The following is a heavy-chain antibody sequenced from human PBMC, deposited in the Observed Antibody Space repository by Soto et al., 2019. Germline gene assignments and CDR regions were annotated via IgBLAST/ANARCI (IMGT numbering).Heavy chain of an antibody. J-gene: IGHJ4*02. CDR1: GYTFTGHY. CDR3: ARDQTDSGGYSDS. D-gene: IGHD3-22*01. Sequence: GASVKVSCKASGYTFTGHYVHWVRQAPGQGLEWMGWITPNSGYTNYAQKFQGRVTISRDNSKNTVHLQVSKLRAEDTAVYFCARDQTDSGGYSDSWGQGTLVTVSS. CDR2: ITPNSGYT. V-gene: IGHV1-2*02.